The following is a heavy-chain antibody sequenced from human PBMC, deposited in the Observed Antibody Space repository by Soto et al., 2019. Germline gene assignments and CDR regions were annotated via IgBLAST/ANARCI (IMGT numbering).Heavy chain of an antibody. CDR2: IYYSGST. D-gene: IGHD1-1*01. Sequence: SETLSLTCTVSGGSISNYYWSWIRQPPGKGLEWIAYIYYSGSTNYNPSLKSRVTISVDTSKNQFSLKLSSVIAADTAVYYCARHWTNDAFDIWGQGTMVTVSS. CDR3: ARHWTNDAFDI. J-gene: IGHJ3*02. V-gene: IGHV4-59*01. CDR1: GGSISNYY.